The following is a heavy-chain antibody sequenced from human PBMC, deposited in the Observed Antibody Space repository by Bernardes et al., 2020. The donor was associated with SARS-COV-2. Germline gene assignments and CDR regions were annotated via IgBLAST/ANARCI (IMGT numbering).Heavy chain of an antibody. CDR1: GGSISSGSYY. CDR3: ARDNYYDSSGYYYYAFDI. Sequence: TLSLTCTVSGGSISSGSYYWSWIRQPAGKGLEWIGRIYTSGSTNYNPSLKSRVTISVDTSKNQFSLKLSSVTAADTAVYYCARDNYYDSSGYYYYAFDIWGQGKMVTVSS. D-gene: IGHD3-22*01. CDR2: IYTSGST. J-gene: IGHJ3*02. V-gene: IGHV4-61*02.